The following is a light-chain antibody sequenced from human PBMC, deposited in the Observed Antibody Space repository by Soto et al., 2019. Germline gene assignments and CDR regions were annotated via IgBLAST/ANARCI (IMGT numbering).Light chain of an antibody. V-gene: IGKV3-20*01. CDR1: QSVSSTY. CDR3: QKYGSLTSST. J-gene: IGKJ1*01. CDR2: GPT. Sequence: EIVLTQSPGTLSLSPGERATLSCRASQSVSSTYLAWYQQKPGQAPRLIIYGPTSRATAIPDRFSGSGSGTAFTLTISRLEPEDFAVYYCQKYGSLTSSTFGQGTKVEIK.